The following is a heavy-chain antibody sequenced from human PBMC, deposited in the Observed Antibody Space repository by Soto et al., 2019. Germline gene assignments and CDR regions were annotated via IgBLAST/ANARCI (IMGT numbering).Heavy chain of an antibody. D-gene: IGHD1-26*01. Sequence: PSETLSLTCAAYGGSFSGYYWSWIRQPPGKGLEWMGEINHSGSTNYNPSLKSRVTISVDTSKNQFSLKLSSVTAADTAVYYCAGSGSYYNFDYWGQGTLVTVSS. CDR3: AGSGSYYNFDY. J-gene: IGHJ4*02. CDR1: GGSFSGYY. CDR2: INHSGST. V-gene: IGHV4-34*01.